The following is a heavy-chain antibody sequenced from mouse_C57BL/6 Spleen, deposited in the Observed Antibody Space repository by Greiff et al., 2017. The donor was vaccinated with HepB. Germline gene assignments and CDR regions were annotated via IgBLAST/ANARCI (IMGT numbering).Heavy chain of an antibody. D-gene: IGHD2-4*01. V-gene: IGHV1-15*01. CDR2: IDPETGGT. CDR3: TRRREITRAMDC. Sequence: QVQLQQSGAELVRPGASVTLSCKASGYTFTDYEMHWVEQTPVHGLEWIGAIDPETGGTAYNQKFKGKAILTADKSSSTAYMELRSLTSEDSAVYYCTRRREITRAMDCWGQGTSVTVAS. CDR1: GYTFTDYE. J-gene: IGHJ4*01.